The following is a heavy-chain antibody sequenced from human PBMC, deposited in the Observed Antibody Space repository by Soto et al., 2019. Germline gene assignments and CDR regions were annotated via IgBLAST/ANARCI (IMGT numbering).Heavy chain of an antibody. CDR3: ARDSNSGSYDY. J-gene: IGHJ4*02. D-gene: IGHD1-26*01. Sequence: QVQLQESGPGLVKPSQTLSLTCTVSGGSISSGGYYWSWIRQHPWKGLEWIGYIYYSGSTYYNPSLKSRVTISVDASKNQFSLKLSSVTAADTAVYYCARDSNSGSYDYWGQGTLVTVSS. V-gene: IGHV4-31*03. CDR1: GGSISSGGYY. CDR2: IYYSGST.